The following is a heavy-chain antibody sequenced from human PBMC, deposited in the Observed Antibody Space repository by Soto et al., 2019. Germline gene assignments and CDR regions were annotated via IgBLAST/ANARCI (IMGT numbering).Heavy chain of an antibody. CDR2: ISYDASNK. V-gene: IGHV3-30*04. CDR1: GFTFTNHA. CDR3: AIQRSQGGLPDLEY. D-gene: IGHD6-6*01. J-gene: IGHJ1*01. Sequence: QVQLVQSGGGVVQPGGGSLRLSCQGSGFTFTNHAMHWVRQAPCKGLEWLAVISYDASNKNYADSVSFKISRANSKTTRYLQMGNPTPEDTAVYYCAIQRSQGGLPDLEYWGQGALVIVSA.